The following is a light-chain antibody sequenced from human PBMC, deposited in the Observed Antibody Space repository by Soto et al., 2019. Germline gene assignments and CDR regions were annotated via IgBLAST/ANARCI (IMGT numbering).Light chain of an antibody. J-gene: IGKJ4*01. Sequence: EIVLTQSPATLSLSPGARATLSCRASENIGIALAWYQQKPEQAPRLLIYDASNRATGIPARFSGSGSGTDFTLTISSLETEDFALYYCQQRHNWPPLTFGGGTKVEIK. CDR1: ENIGIA. V-gene: IGKV3-11*01. CDR2: DAS. CDR3: QQRHNWPPLT.